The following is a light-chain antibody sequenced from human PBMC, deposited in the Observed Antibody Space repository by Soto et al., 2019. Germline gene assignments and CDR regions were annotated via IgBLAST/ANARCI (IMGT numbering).Light chain of an antibody. V-gene: IGKV3-20*01. Sequence: EIVLTQSPGTLSLSPGERATLSCSASQRVDSTYLAWYQQKPGQAPRLLIYDTSRRATGIPDKFSGSGSGTDFTLNISRVEAEDVEVYYCMQALQTPYTFGQGTKLEIK. J-gene: IGKJ2*01. CDR2: DTS. CDR3: MQALQTPYT. CDR1: QRVDSTY.